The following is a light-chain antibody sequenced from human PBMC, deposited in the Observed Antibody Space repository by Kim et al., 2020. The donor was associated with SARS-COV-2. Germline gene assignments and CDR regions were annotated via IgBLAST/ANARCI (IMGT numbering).Light chain of an antibody. CDR1: QNIRGN. CDR2: GTS. Sequence: EVVMTQSPATLSVSPGERVTLSCRASQNIRGNLAWYQQRPGQGPSLLIYGTSTRATGIPARFSGSGSGTEFTLTISRLQSEDFAVYYCQQYDSWPPLTFGGGTKVDIK. V-gene: IGKV3-15*01. J-gene: IGKJ4*01. CDR3: QQYDSWPPLT.